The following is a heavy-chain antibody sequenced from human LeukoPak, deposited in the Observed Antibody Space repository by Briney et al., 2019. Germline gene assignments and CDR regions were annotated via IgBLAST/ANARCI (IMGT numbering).Heavy chain of an antibody. V-gene: IGHV3-11*01. CDR2: ISSSGSTI. D-gene: IGHD6-13*01. CDR1: GFTFSDYY. J-gene: IGHJ5*02. CDR3: ARDRDSSSWYSFWFDP. Sequence: GGSLRLSCAASGFTFSDYYMSWIRQAPGKGLEWVSYISSSGSTIYYADSVKGRFTISRDNAKNSLYLQMNSLRAEDTAVYYCARDRDSSSWYSFWFDPWGRGTLVTVSS.